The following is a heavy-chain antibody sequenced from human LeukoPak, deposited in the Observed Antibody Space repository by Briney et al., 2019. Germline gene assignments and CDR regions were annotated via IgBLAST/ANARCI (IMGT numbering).Heavy chain of an antibody. Sequence: ASVKVSCKASGDTFTSYDINWVRQATGQGLEWMGWMNPNSGNTGYAQKFQGRVTITRNTSISTAYMELSSLRSEDTAVYYCARALTGPPHYYYYYMDVWGKGTTVTVSS. V-gene: IGHV1-8*03. CDR2: MNPNSGNT. D-gene: IGHD3-9*01. CDR1: GDTFTSYD. CDR3: ARALTGPPHYYYYYMDV. J-gene: IGHJ6*03.